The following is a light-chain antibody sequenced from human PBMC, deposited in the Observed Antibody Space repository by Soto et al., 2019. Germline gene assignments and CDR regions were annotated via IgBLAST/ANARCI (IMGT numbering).Light chain of an antibody. V-gene: IGLV2-14*01. CDR2: EVS. J-gene: IGLJ2*01. CDR1: SSDVGGYNY. CDR3: TSYISSNTLGV. Sequence: QSALTQPASVSGSPGQSVTISCTGTSSDVGGYNYVSWYQQYPGKVPKVIIYEVSNRPSGVSNRFSGSKSGNTASLTISGLQAEDEADYYCTSYISSNTLGVFGGGTKVTVL.